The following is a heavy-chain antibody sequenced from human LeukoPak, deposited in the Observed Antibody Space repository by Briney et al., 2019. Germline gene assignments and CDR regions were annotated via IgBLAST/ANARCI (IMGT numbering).Heavy chain of an antibody. Sequence: SGTLSLTCTVSGGAISNYYWSWIRQPPGKGLEWIGYISYRGSTNYNPSVKSRVTMSVDTSKNQFSLQLTSVTAADTAVYYCARTSGGGMDVWGQGTTVTVSS. V-gene: IGHV4-59*01. J-gene: IGHJ6*02. D-gene: IGHD3-10*01. CDR1: GGAISNYY. CDR3: ARTSGGGMDV. CDR2: ISYRGST.